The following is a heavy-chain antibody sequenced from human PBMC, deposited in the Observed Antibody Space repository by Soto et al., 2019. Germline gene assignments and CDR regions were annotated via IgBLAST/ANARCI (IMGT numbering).Heavy chain of an antibody. V-gene: IGHV3-30*18. Sequence: QVQLVESGGGVVQPGRSLRLSCAASGFTFSSYGMHLVRQAPGKGLEWVAVISYDGSNKYYADSVKGRFTISRDNSKNTLYLQMNSLRAEDEVVYCCANGSCSGGSCYDYWGQGPLVTVSS. CDR3: ANGSCSGGSCYDY. D-gene: IGHD2-15*01. CDR1: GFTFSSYG. J-gene: IGHJ4*02. CDR2: ISYDGSNK.